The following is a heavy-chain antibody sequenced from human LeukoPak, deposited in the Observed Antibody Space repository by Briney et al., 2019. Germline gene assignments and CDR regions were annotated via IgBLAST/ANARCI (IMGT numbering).Heavy chain of an antibody. CDR1: GFTFSSYS. Sequence: PGGSLRLSCAASGFTFSSYSMNWVRQAPGKGLXXVSSXSSSSTXXXXXXXXKGXFTVSXDNAKNSLYLQMNSLRAEDTAVYFCASQYTSSRIFDDWGQGTLVTVSS. D-gene: IGHD6-13*01. J-gene: IGHJ4*02. CDR3: ASQYTSSRIFDD. V-gene: IGHV3-21*01. CDR2: XSSSSTXX.